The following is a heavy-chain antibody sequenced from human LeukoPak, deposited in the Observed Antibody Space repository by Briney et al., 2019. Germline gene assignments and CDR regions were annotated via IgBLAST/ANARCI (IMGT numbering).Heavy chain of an antibody. CDR3: ARSPQVRGYFDY. Sequence: GGSLRLSCAASGFSFRSSSLSWVRQAPGKGLEWVSSISSDGGDTYYGDPVKGRFTISRDNSKNTLYLQMNSLRAEDTAVYYCARSPQVRGYFDYWGQGTLVTVSS. J-gene: IGHJ4*02. V-gene: IGHV3-23*01. CDR2: ISSDGGDT. CDR1: GFSFRSSS. D-gene: IGHD1-1*01.